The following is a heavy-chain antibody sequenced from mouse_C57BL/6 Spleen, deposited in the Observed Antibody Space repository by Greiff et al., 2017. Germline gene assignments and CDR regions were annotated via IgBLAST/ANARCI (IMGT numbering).Heavy chain of an antibody. Sequence: DVKLQESGPGLVKPSQSLSLTCSVTGYSITSGYYWNWIRQFPGNKLEWMGYISYDGSNNYNPSLKNRISITRDTSKNQFFLKLNSVTTEDTATYYCARDIYYKPLAYRGQGTLVTVSA. D-gene: IGHD2-1*01. CDR1: GYSITSGYY. V-gene: IGHV3-6*01. CDR2: ISYDGSN. J-gene: IGHJ3*01. CDR3: ARDIYYKPLAY.